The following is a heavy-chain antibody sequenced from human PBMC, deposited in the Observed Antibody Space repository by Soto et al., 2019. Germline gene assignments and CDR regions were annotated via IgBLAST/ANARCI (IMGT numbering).Heavy chain of an antibody. Sequence: SETLSLTCTVSGGSISSYYWSWIRQPPGKGLEWIGYIYYSGSTNYNPSLKSRVTISVDTSKNQFSLKLSSVTAADTAVYYCARDRGIVGATTPGDYYYYGMDVWGQGTTVTVSS. J-gene: IGHJ6*02. D-gene: IGHD1-26*01. V-gene: IGHV4-59*01. CDR3: ARDRGIVGATTPGDYYYYGMDV. CDR1: GGSISSYY. CDR2: IYYSGST.